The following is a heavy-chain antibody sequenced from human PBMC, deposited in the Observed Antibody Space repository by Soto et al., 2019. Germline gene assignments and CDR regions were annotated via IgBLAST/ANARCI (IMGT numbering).Heavy chain of an antibody. J-gene: IGHJ4*02. D-gene: IGHD6-19*01. CDR2: ISAYNGNT. Sequence: ASVKVSCKASGYTFTSYGISWVRQAPGQGLEWMGWISAYNGNTNYAQKLQGRVTMSTDTSTSTAYMELRSLRSDYTAVYYCARKYSSGWPQYYFDYWGQGTLVTVSS. CDR1: GYTFTSYG. CDR3: ARKYSSGWPQYYFDY. V-gene: IGHV1-18*01.